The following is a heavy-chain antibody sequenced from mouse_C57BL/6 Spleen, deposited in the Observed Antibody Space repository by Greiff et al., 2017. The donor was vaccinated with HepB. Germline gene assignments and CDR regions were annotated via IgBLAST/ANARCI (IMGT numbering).Heavy chain of an antibody. CDR2: INPNNGGT. J-gene: IGHJ3*01. Sequence: VQLQQSGPELVKPGASVKISCKASGYTFTDYYMNWVKQSHGKSLEWIGDINPNNGGTSYNQKFKGKATLTVDKSSSTAYMELRSLTSEDSAVYYCAKSGYYYGSSSFAYWGQGTLVTVSA. V-gene: IGHV1-26*01. CDR1: GYTFTDYY. CDR3: AKSGYYYGSSSFAY. D-gene: IGHD1-1*01.